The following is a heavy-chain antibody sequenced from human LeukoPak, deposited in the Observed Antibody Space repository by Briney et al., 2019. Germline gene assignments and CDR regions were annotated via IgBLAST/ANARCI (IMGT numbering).Heavy chain of an antibody. V-gene: IGHV3-7*01. J-gene: IGHJ4*02. CDR3: ARADSSGRIFDY. CDR2: IKEDGSEK. D-gene: IGHD6-19*01. Sequence: GWSLRLSCAASGCTFSNYWMSWLRHPPGKGLDWVANIKEDGSEKYYVDSMTGRFTISRDNAKNSLYMQMNSVRSEDTAVYYCARADSSGRIFDYRGQGTLVIVSS. CDR1: GCTFSNYW.